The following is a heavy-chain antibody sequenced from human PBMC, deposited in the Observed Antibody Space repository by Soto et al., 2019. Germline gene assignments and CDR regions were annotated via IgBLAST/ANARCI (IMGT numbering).Heavy chain of an antibody. CDR2: INPSARSA. CDR3: ARDNSAANGVLDH. Sequence: ASVKVSCKASGYTCTNYYLHWVRQAPGQGLEWVGMINPSARSASYAQKLRGRLTMDRDTSTTTVYMELSRLTFEDTAVYFCARDNSAANGVLDHWGQGTLVTVSS. CDR1: GYTCTNYY. J-gene: IGHJ4*02. V-gene: IGHV1-46*04. D-gene: IGHD1-1*01.